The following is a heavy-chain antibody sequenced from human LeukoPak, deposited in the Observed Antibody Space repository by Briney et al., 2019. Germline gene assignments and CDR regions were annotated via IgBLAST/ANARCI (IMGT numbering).Heavy chain of an antibody. CDR3: ARVGFIVRAFDY. Sequence: ASVKVSCKASGYTFTGYYMHWVRQAPGQGLEWMGWINPNSGGTNYAQKFQGRVTMTRDTSISTAYMDLSRLRSDDTAVYYCARVGFIVRAFDYWGQGTLVTVSS. CDR1: GYTFTGYY. V-gene: IGHV1-2*02. J-gene: IGHJ4*02. CDR2: INPNSGGT. D-gene: IGHD2/OR15-2a*01.